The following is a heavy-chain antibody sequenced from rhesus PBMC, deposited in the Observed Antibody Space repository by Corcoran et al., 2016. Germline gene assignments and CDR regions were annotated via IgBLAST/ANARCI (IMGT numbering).Heavy chain of an antibody. V-gene: IGHV4-106*01. CDR1: GGSISDAYY. CDR3: VRPYSSWTDDAFDF. Sequence: QVQLQESGPGLVKPSETLSLTCAVSGGSISDAYYWSWIRHPPGKGLEWIGYIYGSGGGTNCNPSLKDRVSISIDTSKNRFARKLSAVTAADRAVYYCVRPYSSWTDDAFDFWGQGLRVIVSS. J-gene: IGHJ3*01. CDR2: IYGSGGGT. D-gene: IGHD6-13*01.